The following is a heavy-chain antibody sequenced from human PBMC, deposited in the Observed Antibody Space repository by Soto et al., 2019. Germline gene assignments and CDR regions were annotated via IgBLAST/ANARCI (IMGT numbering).Heavy chain of an antibody. V-gene: IGHV3-21*02. J-gene: IGHJ4*02. D-gene: IGHD1-26*01. CDR1: GFWFNSYS. CDR3: VRENEMAGATSAFEY. Sequence: EVQLVESGGGLVKPGGSLRVSCEASGFWFNSYSMNWVRQAPQKGLEWVSLIDARSNYIYYADSVKGRFTISRDNARNSQYLQMDSLRVEDTDVYYCVRENEMAGATSAFEYWGQGTPVTVSS. CDR2: IDARSNYI.